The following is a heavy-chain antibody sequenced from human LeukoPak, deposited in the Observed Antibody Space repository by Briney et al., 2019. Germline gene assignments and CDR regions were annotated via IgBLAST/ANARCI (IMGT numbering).Heavy chain of an antibody. CDR2: IYTSGST. V-gene: IGHV4-4*07. D-gene: IGHD2-2*01. CDR1: GGSISSYY. Sequence: SETLSLTCTVSGGSISSYYWSWIRQPAGKGLEWIGRIYTSGSTNYNPSLKSRVTISVDKSKNQFSLKLSSVTAADTAVYYCARAVAPAAIRSIDYYYYYMDVWGKGTTVTVSS. J-gene: IGHJ6*03. CDR3: ARAVAPAAIRSIDYYYYYMDV.